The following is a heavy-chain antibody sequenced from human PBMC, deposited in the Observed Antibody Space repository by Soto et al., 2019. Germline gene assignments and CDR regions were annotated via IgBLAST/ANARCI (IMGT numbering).Heavy chain of an antibody. CDR2: IRSKAYGGTT. Sequence: GGSLRLSCTASGFTFGDYAMSWFRQAPGKGLEWVGFIRSKAYGGTTEYAASVKGRFTISRDDSKSIAYLQMNSLKTEDTAVYYCTRDPSRKLANEGDYWGQGTLVTVSS. D-gene: IGHD6-6*01. CDR3: TRDPSRKLANEGDY. J-gene: IGHJ4*02. V-gene: IGHV3-49*03. CDR1: GFTFGDYA.